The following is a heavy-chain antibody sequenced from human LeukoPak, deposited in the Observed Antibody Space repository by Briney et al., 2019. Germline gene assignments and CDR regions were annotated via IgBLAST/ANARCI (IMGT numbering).Heavy chain of an antibody. CDR1: GGSTSSYY. Sequence: SETLSLTCTVSGGSTSSYYWSWIRQPPGKGLEWIGYIYYSGSTNYNPSLKSRVTISVDTSKNRFSLKLSSVTAADTAVYYCARFTSVSFDYWGQGTLVTVSS. CDR3: ARFTSVSFDY. J-gene: IGHJ4*02. D-gene: IGHD3-16*01. CDR2: IYYSGST. V-gene: IGHV4-59*01.